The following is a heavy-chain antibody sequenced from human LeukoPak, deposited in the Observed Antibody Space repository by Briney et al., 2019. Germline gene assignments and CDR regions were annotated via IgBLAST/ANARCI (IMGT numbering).Heavy chain of an antibody. V-gene: IGHV3-9*01. CDR1: GFTFDDYA. J-gene: IGHJ4*02. Sequence: GGSLRLSCAASGFTFDDYAMHWVWQAPGKGLEWVSGISWNSGSIGYADSVKGRFTISRDNAKNSLYLQMNSLRAEDTALYYCAKDWSLAASAFFDYWGQGTRVTVSS. D-gene: IGHD6-25*01. CDR3: AKDWSLAASAFFDY. CDR2: ISWNSGSI.